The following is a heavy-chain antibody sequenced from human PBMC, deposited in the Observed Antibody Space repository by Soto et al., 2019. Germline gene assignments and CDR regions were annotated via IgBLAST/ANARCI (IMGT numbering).Heavy chain of an antibody. J-gene: IGHJ4*02. D-gene: IGHD2-8*02. V-gene: IGHV3-23*01. Sequence: VGSLRLSCASSGFTFSTYAMTWVRQAPGKGLEWVSTISGSGTNTFYADSVKGRFTISRDNSRNTLYLQMNSLRAEDTAIYFCAKLEGPIINRWYIKYWGQGTLVIVSS. CDR1: GFTFSTYA. CDR3: AKLEGPIINRWYIKY. CDR2: ISGSGTNT.